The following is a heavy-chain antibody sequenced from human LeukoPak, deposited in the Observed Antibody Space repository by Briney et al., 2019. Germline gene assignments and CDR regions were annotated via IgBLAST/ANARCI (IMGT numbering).Heavy chain of an antibody. CDR3: ARVHLAYPWFGP. CDR2: IYSGGST. D-gene: IGHD2-21*01. Sequence: GGSLRLSCAASGFTVSSNYMSWVRQAPGKGLEWVSVIYSGGSTYYADSVKGRFTISRRNSKNTLYLQMNSLRAEDTAVYYCARVHLAYPWFGPWGQGTLVTVSS. CDR1: GFTVSSNY. V-gene: IGHV3-53*04. J-gene: IGHJ5*02.